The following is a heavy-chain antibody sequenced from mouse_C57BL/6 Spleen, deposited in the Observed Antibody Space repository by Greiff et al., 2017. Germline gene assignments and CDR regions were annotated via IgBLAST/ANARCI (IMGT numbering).Heavy chain of an antibody. D-gene: IGHD4-1*01. CDR3: TRVYWELFDY. CDR1: GFTFSSYT. CDR2: ISSGGDYI. J-gene: IGHJ2*01. Sequence: EVHLVESGEGLVKPGGSLKLSCAASGFTFSSYTMSWVRQTPEKRLEWVAYISSGGDYIYYADTVKGRFTISRDNARNTLYLQLSSLKSEDTAMYYCTRVYWELFDYWGQGTTLTVSS. V-gene: IGHV5-9-1*02.